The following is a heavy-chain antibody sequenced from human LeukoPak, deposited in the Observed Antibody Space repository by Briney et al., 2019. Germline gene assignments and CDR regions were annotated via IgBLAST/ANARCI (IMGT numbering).Heavy chain of an antibody. CDR1: GFTFSSYG. D-gene: IGHD3-3*01. J-gene: IGHJ3*02. CDR3: VKGGFLEWLTPPYDAFDI. Sequence: GGSLRLSCAASGFTFSSYGMHWVRQAPGKGLEWVAVIWYDGSNKYYADSVKGRFTISRDNSKNTLYLQMNSLRAEDTALYYCVKGGFLEWLTPPYDAFDIWGQGTMVTVSS. CDR2: IWYDGSNK. V-gene: IGHV3-30*02.